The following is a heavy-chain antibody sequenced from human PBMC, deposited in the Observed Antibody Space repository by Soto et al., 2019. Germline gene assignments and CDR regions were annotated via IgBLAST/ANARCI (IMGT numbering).Heavy chain of an antibody. Sequence: VKGSCQAVGYSFNIYHGHCRRHATEQGLQWMGIINPSGGSTSYAQKFQGRVTMTRDTSTSTVYMELSSLRSEDTAVYYCAREGSSWYNSWGGYYYYGMDVWGQGTTVTVSS. CDR2: INPSGGST. J-gene: IGHJ6*02. D-gene: IGHD6-13*01. V-gene: IGHV1-46*02. CDR3: AREGSSWYNSWGGYYYYGMDV. CDR1: GYSFNIYH.